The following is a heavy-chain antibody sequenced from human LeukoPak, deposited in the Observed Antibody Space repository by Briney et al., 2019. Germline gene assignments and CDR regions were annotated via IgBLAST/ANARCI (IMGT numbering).Heavy chain of an antibody. CDR3: ATDGPGGQLWLH. Sequence: ALVKVSCKVSGYTLTELSMHWVRQAPGKGLEWMGGFYPEDGETIYAQKFQGRVTMTEDTSTDTAYMELSSLRSEDTAVYYCATDGPGGQLWLHWGQGTLVTVSS. CDR2: FYPEDGET. J-gene: IGHJ4*02. CDR1: GYTLTELS. D-gene: IGHD5-18*01. V-gene: IGHV1-24*01.